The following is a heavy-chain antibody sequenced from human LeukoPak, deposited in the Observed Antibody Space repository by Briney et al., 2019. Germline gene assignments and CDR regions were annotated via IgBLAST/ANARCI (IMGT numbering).Heavy chain of an antibody. V-gene: IGHV4-59*08. Sequence: SETLSLTCTVSGASISSYYWSWIRQPPGKGLEWIGYIYYSGSTNYNPSLKSRVTISVDTSKNQFSLKLSSVTAADTAVYYCARHRGYSYGYDAFDIWGQGTMVTVSS. CDR1: GASISSYY. CDR2: IYYSGST. J-gene: IGHJ3*02. D-gene: IGHD5-18*01. CDR3: ARHRGYSYGYDAFDI.